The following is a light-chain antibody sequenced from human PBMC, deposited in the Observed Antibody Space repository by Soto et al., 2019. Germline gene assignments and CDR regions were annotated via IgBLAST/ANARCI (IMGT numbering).Light chain of an antibody. V-gene: IGLV3-21*02. Sequence: SYELTQPPSVSVAPGQTARSTCGENNIGSKSVHWYQQKPGQAPVLVVYDDGDRPSGIPERFSGSNSGNTATLTISRVEAGDEADYYCQVWDSTSDHYVFGTGTKLTV. J-gene: IGLJ1*01. CDR1: NIGSKS. CDR2: DDG. CDR3: QVWDSTSDHYV.